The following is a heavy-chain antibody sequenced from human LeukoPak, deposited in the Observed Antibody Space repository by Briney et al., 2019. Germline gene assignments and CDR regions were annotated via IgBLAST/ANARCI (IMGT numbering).Heavy chain of an antibody. J-gene: IGHJ4*02. CDR3: ARGGWAKFDY. D-gene: IGHD6-19*01. V-gene: IGHV3-48*03. CDR1: GFTFSSYE. CDR2: ISISVTNQ. Sequence: GGSLRLSCAASGFTFSSYEMNWVRQAPGKGPEWVSFISISVTNQYYADSVKGRFTISRDNAKNSLFLQMNSLRAEDTALYYCARGGWAKFDYWGQGTLVTVSS.